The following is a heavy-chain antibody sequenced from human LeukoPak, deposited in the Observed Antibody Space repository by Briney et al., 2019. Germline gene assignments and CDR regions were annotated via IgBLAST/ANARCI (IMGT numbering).Heavy chain of an antibody. CDR3: ARAPHIVVVVAATWYNWFDP. CDR1: GFTFSSYA. V-gene: IGHV3-30-3*01. D-gene: IGHD2-15*01. CDR2: ISYDGSNK. Sequence: PGRSLRLSCAASGFTFSSYAMHWVRQAPGKGLEWVAVISYDGSNKYYADSVKGRFTISRDNSKNTLYLQMNSLRAEDTAVYYCARAPHIVVVVAATWYNWFDPWGQGTLVTVSS. J-gene: IGHJ5*02.